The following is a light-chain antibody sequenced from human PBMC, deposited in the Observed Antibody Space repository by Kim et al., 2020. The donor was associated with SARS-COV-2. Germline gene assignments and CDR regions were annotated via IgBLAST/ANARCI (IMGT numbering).Light chain of an antibody. CDR2: YDN. CDR3: QVWDTSGDHVV. Sequence: APGETAKITCGGNNIGRKTVHWYQQKPGQAPVLVIYYDNDRPSGIPERFSGSNSGNTATLTLSRVAAGDEADYYCQVWDTSGDHVVFGGGTQLTVL. J-gene: IGLJ3*02. CDR1: NIGRKT. V-gene: IGLV3-21*04.